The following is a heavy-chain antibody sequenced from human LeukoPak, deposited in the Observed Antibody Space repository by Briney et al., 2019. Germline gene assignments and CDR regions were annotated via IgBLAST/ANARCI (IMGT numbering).Heavy chain of an antibody. CDR1: GFTFSDYY. CDR3: ARVITGTTWAPDY. D-gene: IGHD1-20*01. Sequence: PGGSLRLSCAASGFTFSDYYMSWIRQPPGKGLEWVSYISSSSSYTNYADSVKGRFTISRDSAKNPLYLQMNSLRAEDTAMYYCARVITGTTWAPDYWGQGTLVTVSS. V-gene: IGHV3-11*06. J-gene: IGHJ4*02. CDR2: ISSSSSYT.